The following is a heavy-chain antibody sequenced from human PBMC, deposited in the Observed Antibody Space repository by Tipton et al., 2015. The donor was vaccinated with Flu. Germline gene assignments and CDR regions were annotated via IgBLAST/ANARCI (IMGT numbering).Heavy chain of an antibody. CDR3: AKDGIKAAASGGGMDV. CDR1: GFIFSGYG. CDR2: IRYDGDDK. Sequence: SLRLSCAASGFIFSGYGMHWVRQAPGKGLEWVAFIRYDGDDKYYADSVKGRFTISRGNSKNTLFLQMNSLRTEDTAVFYCAKDGIKAAASGGGMDVWGRGTTVTVSS. J-gene: IGHJ6*02. D-gene: IGHD6-13*01. V-gene: IGHV3-30*02.